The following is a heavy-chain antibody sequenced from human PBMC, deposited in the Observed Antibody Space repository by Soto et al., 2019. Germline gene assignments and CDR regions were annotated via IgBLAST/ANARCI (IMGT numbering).Heavy chain of an antibody. CDR1: GGSFSGYY. V-gene: IGHV4-34*01. Sequence: QVQLQQWGAGLLKPSETLSLTCAVYGGSFSGYYWSWIRQPPGKGLEWIGEINHSGSTNYNTSLKSRVTISVDTSKNQFSLKLSSVTAADTAVYYCARASPTVTSFFWYFDLWGRGTLVTVSS. CDR3: ARASPTVTSFFWYFDL. CDR2: INHSGST. D-gene: IGHD4-17*01. J-gene: IGHJ2*01.